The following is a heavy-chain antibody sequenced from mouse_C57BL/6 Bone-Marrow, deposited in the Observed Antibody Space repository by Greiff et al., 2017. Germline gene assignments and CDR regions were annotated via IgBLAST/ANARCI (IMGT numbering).Heavy chain of an antibody. J-gene: IGHJ1*03. V-gene: IGHV1-62-2*01. CDR1: GYTFTAST. CDR3: ARHEDRDSNYLYWYVDV. Sequence: QVQLQQSGAELVKPGASVQLSCKASGYTFTASTIHWVKQRSGQGLEWIGWFYPGRGSIQYNEKFKDKATLTADRSSSTVYMELSRLTSEDSAVYFCARHEDRDSNYLYWYVDVWGTGTTVTVSS. D-gene: IGHD2-5*01. CDR2: FYPGRGSI.